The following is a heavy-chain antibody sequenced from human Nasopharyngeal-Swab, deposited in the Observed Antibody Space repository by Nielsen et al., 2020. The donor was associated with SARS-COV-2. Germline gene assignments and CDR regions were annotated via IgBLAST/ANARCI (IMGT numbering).Heavy chain of an antibody. CDR1: GFTYRIYG. CDR3: AKGLRVGSAYYFYYYMDV. V-gene: IGHV3-30*05. Sequence: GGSLRRSCASSGFTYRIYGMHWVRQAPGKGLERVAVTSFDGSNKSYADYVKGRFTISKDYAQNTLYLHMNSLRAEDTAVYYCAKGLRVGSAYYFYYYMDVWGKGTTVTVSS. CDR2: TSFDGSNK. D-gene: IGHD1-14*01. J-gene: IGHJ6*03.